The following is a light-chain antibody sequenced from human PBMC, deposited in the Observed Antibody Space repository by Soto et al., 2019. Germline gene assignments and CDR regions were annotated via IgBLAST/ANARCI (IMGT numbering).Light chain of an antibody. Sequence: QAVVTQPPSASGAPGQRVTISCTGSSSNIGAGIDVHWYQKFPGTAPKLLIYANTNRPSGVTDRFSGSKSGTSASLAITGLQAEDEADYYCQSYDNSLSGPVFGGGTKLTVL. J-gene: IGLJ2*01. CDR2: ANT. CDR3: QSYDNSLSGPV. V-gene: IGLV1-40*01. CDR1: SSNIGAGID.